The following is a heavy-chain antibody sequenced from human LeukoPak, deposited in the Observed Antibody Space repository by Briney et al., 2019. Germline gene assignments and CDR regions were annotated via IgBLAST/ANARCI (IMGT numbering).Heavy chain of an antibody. V-gene: IGHV3-23*01. CDR3: AKGGVSDAFDI. CDR2: ISASGGST. J-gene: IGHJ3*02. CDR1: GFTFNYYA. Sequence: GGSLRLSCAASGFTFNYYAMAWVRQGPGKRLEWVSGISASGGSTYHADSVKGRFTVSRDNSKNTLYLQMNSLRAEDTAVYYCAKGGVSDAFDIWGQGTMVTVSS. D-gene: IGHD2-8*02.